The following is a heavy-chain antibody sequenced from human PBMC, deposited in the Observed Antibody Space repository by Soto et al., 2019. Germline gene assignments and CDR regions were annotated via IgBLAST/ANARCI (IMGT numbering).Heavy chain of an antibody. V-gene: IGHV1-2*04. J-gene: IGHJ6*02. D-gene: IGHD1-1*01. Sequence: ASVKVSCKASGYTFTGYYMHWVRQAPGQGLEWMGWINPNSGGTNYAQKFQGWVTMTRDTSISTAYMELSRLRSDDTAVYYCATDRLRGPSGSRSYYYGMDVWGQGTTVTVSS. CDR1: GYTFTGYY. CDR2: INPNSGGT. CDR3: ATDRLRGPSGSRSYYYGMDV.